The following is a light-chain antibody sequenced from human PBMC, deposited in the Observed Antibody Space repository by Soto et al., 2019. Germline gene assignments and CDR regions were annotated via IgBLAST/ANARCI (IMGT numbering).Light chain of an antibody. CDR3: QHYQVGQPIA. J-gene: IGKJ5*01. CDR1: QSVGTR. CDR2: GAS. V-gene: IGKV3-20*01. Sequence: VRTQFPDTLSFSPGDRPTLSCRASQSVGTRLAWYQHKTGQAPSLLMSGASSRATGIPDRFSGSGSETDFTLTISRLEPEDFALYYCQHYQVGQPIAFGRGTRLEIK.